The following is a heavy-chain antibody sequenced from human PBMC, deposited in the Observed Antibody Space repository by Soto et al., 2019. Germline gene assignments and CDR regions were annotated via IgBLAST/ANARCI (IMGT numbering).Heavy chain of an antibody. J-gene: IGHJ6*02. D-gene: IGHD3-10*01. CDR2: IRGFSPYT. V-gene: IGHV3-21*01. Sequence: EVQLVESGGGLVKPGGSLRLSCISSGFTFRTYTMNWVRQAPGKGLEWVSGIRGFSPYTFYAESVKGRFTISRDNAKNSLYLQMNSLRAEDTAVYYCARDRGYDAHDYYYNAMDVWGQGTGHRLL. CDR3: ARDRGYDAHDYYYNAMDV. CDR1: GFTFRTYT.